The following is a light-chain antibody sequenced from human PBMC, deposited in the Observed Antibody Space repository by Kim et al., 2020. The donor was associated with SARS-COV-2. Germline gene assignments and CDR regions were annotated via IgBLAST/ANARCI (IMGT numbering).Light chain of an antibody. CDR2: VAS. CDR1: QGINNS. CDR3: QKYDNAPLT. V-gene: IGKV1-27*01. Sequence: DIQMIQSPSSLSASVGDRVTITCRASQGINNSLAWYQQKPGKVPSLLIYVASALQPGVPSRLSGSGFGTDFTLTVNSLQPEDVATYYCQKYDNAPLTFGQGTKVGIK. J-gene: IGKJ1*01.